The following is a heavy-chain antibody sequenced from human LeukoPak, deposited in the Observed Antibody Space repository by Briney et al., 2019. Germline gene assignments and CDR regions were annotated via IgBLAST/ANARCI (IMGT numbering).Heavy chain of an antibody. J-gene: IGHJ4*02. CDR3: ARGHLWVRGVNVAD. CDR1: GCTFSSYA. Sequence: SVKVSCKASGCTFSSYAISWVRQAPGQGLEWMGGIIPIFGTAHYAQKFQGRVTITADESTSTAYMELSSLRSEDTAVYYCARGHLWVRGVNVADWGQGTLVTVSS. V-gene: IGHV1-69*13. D-gene: IGHD3-10*01. CDR2: IIPIFGTA.